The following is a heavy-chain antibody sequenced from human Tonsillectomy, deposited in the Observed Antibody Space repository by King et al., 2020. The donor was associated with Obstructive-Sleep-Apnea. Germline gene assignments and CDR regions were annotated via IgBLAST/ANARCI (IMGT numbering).Heavy chain of an antibody. V-gene: IGHV1-69*12. J-gene: IGHJ4*02. CDR2: IIPIFGTA. CDR1: GGTFSSYA. CDR3: AGGWESDFWSGYYSRIDY. Sequence: VQLVQSGAEVKKPGSSVKVSCKASGGTFSSYAISWVRQAPGQGLEWMGGIIPIFGTANYAQKFQGRVTITADESTSTAYMEVGSLRSEDTAVYYCAGGWESDFWSGYYSRIDYWGQGTLVTVSS. D-gene: IGHD3-3*01.